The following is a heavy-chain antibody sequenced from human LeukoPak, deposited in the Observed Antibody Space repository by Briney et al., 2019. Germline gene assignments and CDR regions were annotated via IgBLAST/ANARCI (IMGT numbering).Heavy chain of an antibody. V-gene: IGHV3-7*01. Sequence: GGSLRLSCAASGFTFSSYWMSWVRQAPGKGLEWVANIKQDGSEKYYVDSVKGRFTISRDNAKNSLYLQMNSLRAEDTAVYYCARDRFTMVRGVIDAYYYYGMDVWGQGTTVTVSS. D-gene: IGHD3-10*01. CDR3: ARDRFTMVRGVIDAYYYYGMDV. J-gene: IGHJ6*02. CDR1: GFTFSSYW. CDR2: IKQDGSEK.